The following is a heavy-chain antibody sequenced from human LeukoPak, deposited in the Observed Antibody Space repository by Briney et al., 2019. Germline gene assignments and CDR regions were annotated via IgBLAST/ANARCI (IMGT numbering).Heavy chain of an antibody. CDR1: AGSISSYY. Sequence: SETLPLTCTVSAGSISSYYRSWIRQPAGKGLEWIGRIYSTGSTNYNPSLKSRVTMSVDTSKNQFSLRLRSVTAADTAVYYCARQIASAGTAGFDFWGQGALVTVSS. V-gene: IGHV4-4*07. CDR2: IYSTGST. CDR3: ARQIASAGTAGFDF. J-gene: IGHJ4*02. D-gene: IGHD6-13*01.